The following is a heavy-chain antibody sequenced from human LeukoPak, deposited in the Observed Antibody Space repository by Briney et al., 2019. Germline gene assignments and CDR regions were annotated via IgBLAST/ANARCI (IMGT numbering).Heavy chain of an antibody. V-gene: IGHV3-48*03. CDR2: ISSSGGTI. CDR1: GFTFSSYE. Sequence: GGSLRLSCAASGFTFSSYEMNWVRQAPGKGLEWVSYISSSGGTIFYADSVKGRLTISRDNAKNSLYLQMNSLRAEDTAVYYCARDYGGSSPFDYWGQGTLVTVSP. CDR3: ARDYGGSSPFDY. D-gene: IGHD4-23*01. J-gene: IGHJ4*02.